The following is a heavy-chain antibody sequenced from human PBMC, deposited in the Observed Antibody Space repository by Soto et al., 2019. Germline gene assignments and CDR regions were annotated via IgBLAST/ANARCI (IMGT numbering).Heavy chain of an antibody. V-gene: IGHV4-39*01. J-gene: IGHJ4*02. CDR2: IYYSGST. D-gene: IGHD4-17*01. CDR3: ARRRYYGDLYDY. Sequence: PSETLSLTCTVSGGSISSSSYYWGWIRQPPGKGLEWIGSIYYSGSTYYNPSLKSRVTISVDTSKNQFSLKLSSVTAADTAVYYCARRRYYGDLYDYWGQGTLVTVSS. CDR1: GGSISSSSYY.